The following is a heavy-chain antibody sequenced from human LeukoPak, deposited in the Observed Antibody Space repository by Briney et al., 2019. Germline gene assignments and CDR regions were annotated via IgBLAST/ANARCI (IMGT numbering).Heavy chain of an antibody. V-gene: IGHV3-30-3*01. CDR3: ARDVRGYDYGPFDY. J-gene: IGHJ4*02. D-gene: IGHD5-12*01. CDR2: ISYDGSNK. Sequence: QPGGSLRLSCAASGFTFSSYAMHWVRQAPGKGLEWVAVISYDGSNKYYADSVKGRFTISRDNSKNTLYLQMNSLRAEDTAVYYCARDVRGYDYGPFDYWGQGTLVTVS. CDR1: GFTFSSYA.